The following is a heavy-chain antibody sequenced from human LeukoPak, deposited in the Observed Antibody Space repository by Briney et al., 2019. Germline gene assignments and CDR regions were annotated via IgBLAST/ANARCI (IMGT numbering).Heavy chain of an antibody. J-gene: IGHJ4*02. CDR1: GGSFSGYY. CDR2: INHSGST. Sequence: SETLSLTCAVYGGSFSGYYWSWIRQPPGKGLEWIGEINHSGSTNYNPSLKSRVTISVDTSKNQFSLKLSSVTAADTAVYYCARGRDYYGSGSFNFDYWGQGTLVTVSS. CDR3: ARGRDYYGSGSFNFDY. V-gene: IGHV4-34*01. D-gene: IGHD3-10*01.